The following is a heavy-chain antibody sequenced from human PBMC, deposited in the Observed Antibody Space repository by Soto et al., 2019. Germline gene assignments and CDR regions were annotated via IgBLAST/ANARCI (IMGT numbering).Heavy chain of an antibody. Sequence: GGSLRLSCASSGFTFSSYGMHLVRQAPGKGLEWVAVIWYDGSNKYYADSVKGRFTISRDNSKNTLYLQMNSLRAEDTAVYYCAKDQVVVPAAITYYYYGMDVWGQGTTVTVSS. J-gene: IGHJ6*02. D-gene: IGHD2-2*01. CDR1: GFTFSSYG. V-gene: IGHV3-30*02. CDR2: IWYDGSNK. CDR3: AKDQVVVPAAITYYYYGMDV.